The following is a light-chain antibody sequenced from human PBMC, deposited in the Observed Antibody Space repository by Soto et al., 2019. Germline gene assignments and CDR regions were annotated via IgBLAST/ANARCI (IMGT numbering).Light chain of an antibody. CDR3: QQYNTYSGT. Sequence: DIQMTQSPSTLCASVGDRFTITSRASQSISSWLAWYKQTPGKAPNLLSFKASTLDSGVPSRFRGSGSGTEFTLTISSLKPEDVETYFCQQYNTYSGTFGQGTKVDIK. CDR1: QSISSW. CDR2: KAS. V-gene: IGKV1-5*03. J-gene: IGKJ1*01.